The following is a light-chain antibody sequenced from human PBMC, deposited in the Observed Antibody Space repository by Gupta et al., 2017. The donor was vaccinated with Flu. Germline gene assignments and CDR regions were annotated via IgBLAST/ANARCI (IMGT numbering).Light chain of an antibody. J-gene: IGKJ1*01. V-gene: IGKV1-5*03. Sequence: DIQMTQSPSTLSVSVGDRVTITCRASLNINTLAWYQQKPRGAPKLLIYKTSSLETGVPSRFSGHGDGTEFTLTISSLHPDDFATYYCQQCNTYSFGQGTKVE. CDR2: KTS. CDR1: LNINT. CDR3: QQCNTYS.